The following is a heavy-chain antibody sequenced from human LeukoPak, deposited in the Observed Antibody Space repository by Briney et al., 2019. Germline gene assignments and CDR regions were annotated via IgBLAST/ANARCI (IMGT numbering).Heavy chain of an antibody. J-gene: IGHJ4*02. D-gene: IGHD6-6*01. Sequence: ASVKVSCKASGYTFTSYDINWVRQATGQGLEWMGWMNPNSGNTGYAQKFQGRVTITRNTSISTAYMELSSLRSEDTAVYYCARDGGYSSSLDYWGQGTLVTVSS. CDR1: GYTFTSYD. CDR3: ARDGGYSSSLDY. V-gene: IGHV1-8*03. CDR2: MNPNSGNT.